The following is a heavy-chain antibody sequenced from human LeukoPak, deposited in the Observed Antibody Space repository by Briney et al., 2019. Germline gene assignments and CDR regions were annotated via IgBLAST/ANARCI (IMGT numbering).Heavy chain of an antibody. CDR2: TYYRSKWYN. CDR1: GDSVSSNSAA. CDR3: AREVFRYCSSTSCYNENFDY. J-gene: IGHJ4*02. V-gene: IGHV6-1*01. Sequence: SQTLSLTCAISGDSVSSNSAAWNWIRQSPSRGLEWLGRTYYRSKWYNDYAVSVKSRITINPDTSKNQFSLQLSSVTPEDTAVYYCAREVFRYCSSTSCYNENFDYWGQGTLVTVSS. D-gene: IGHD2-2*02.